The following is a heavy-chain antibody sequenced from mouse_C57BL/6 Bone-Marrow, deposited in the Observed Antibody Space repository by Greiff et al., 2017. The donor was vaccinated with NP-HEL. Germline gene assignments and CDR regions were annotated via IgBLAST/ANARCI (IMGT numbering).Heavy chain of an antibody. D-gene: IGHD1-1*01. CDR3: APITTVVAYYYAMDY. J-gene: IGHJ4*01. CDR2: IYPRSGNT. V-gene: IGHV1-81*01. CDR1: GYTFTSYG. Sequence: QPGAELARPGASVKLSCKASGYTFTSYGISWVKQRTGQGLEWIGEIYPRSGNTYYNEKFKGKATLTADKSSSTAYMELRSLTSEDSAVYFCAPITTVVAYYYAMDYWGQGTSVTVSS.